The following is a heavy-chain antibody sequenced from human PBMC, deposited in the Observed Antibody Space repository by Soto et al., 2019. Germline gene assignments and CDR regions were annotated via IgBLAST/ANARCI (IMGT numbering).Heavy chain of an antibody. Sequence: QLQLQESGSGLVKPSQTLSLTCAVSGGSISSGGYSWSWLRQPPGKGLEWIGYIYHSGSTYYNPALKSRVTISLDRSKSQFSLKLSSVTAADTAVYYCARASIAAAGFDYWGQETLATVSS. CDR3: ARASIAAAGFDY. V-gene: IGHV4-30-2*01. D-gene: IGHD6-13*01. J-gene: IGHJ4*02. CDR1: GGSISSGGYS. CDR2: IYHSGST.